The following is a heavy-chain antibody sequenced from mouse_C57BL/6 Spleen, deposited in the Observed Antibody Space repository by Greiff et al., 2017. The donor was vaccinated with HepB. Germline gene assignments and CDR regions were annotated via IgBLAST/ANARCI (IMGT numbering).Heavy chain of an antibody. CDR3: ARSNYYYGSSPDD. D-gene: IGHD1-1*01. J-gene: IGHJ2*01. V-gene: IGHV1-69*01. CDR2: IDPSDSYT. Sequence: QVQLQQPGAELVMPGASVKLSCKASGYTFTSYWMHWVKQRPGQGLEWIGEIDPSDSYTNYNQKFKGKSTLTVDKSSSTAYMQLSSLTSEDSAVYYCARSNYYYGSSPDDWGQGTTLTVSS. CDR1: GYTFTSYW.